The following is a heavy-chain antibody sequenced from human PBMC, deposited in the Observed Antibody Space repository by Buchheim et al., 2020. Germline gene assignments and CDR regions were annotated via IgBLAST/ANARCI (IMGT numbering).Heavy chain of an antibody. Sequence: QVQLQESGPGLVKPSGTLSLTCAVSGGSITSSHWWTWVRQPPGKGLEWIGEIYHTGSTNYRPSLASRVTILVDRSKNQFSLTLRSVTAADTGFHYCARDPSSSATFDSWGQGTL. CDR3: ARDPSSSATFDS. CDR1: GGSITSSHW. V-gene: IGHV4-4*02. CDR2: IYHTGST. J-gene: IGHJ5*01. D-gene: IGHD2-2*01.